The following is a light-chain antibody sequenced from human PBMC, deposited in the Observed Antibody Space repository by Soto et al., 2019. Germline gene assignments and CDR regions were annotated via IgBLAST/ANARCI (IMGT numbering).Light chain of an antibody. V-gene: IGKV1-27*01. CDR2: AAS. CDR3: QKYNNAPWT. Sequence: DIQMTQSPSSLSASVGDRVTITCRASKGISNYLAWYQQKPGKVPKLLIYAASTLQSGVPSRFSGSGSGTDFTLTITSLQPEDVATYYCQKYNNAPWTFGQGTKVDIK. CDR1: KGISNY. J-gene: IGKJ1*01.